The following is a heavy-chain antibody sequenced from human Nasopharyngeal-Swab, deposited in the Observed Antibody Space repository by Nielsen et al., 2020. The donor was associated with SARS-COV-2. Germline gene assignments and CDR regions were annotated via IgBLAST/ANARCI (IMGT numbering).Heavy chain of an antibody. Sequence: SVKVSCKASGYTFTGYYMHWVRQAPGQGLEWMGWINPNSGGTNYAQKFQGWVTMTRDTSISTAYMELSRLRSDDTAVYYCARDLGHGDSYYFDYWGQGTLVTVSS. J-gene: IGHJ4*02. CDR2: INPNSGGT. V-gene: IGHV1-2*04. CDR3: ARDLGHGDSYYFDY. CDR1: GYTFTGYY. D-gene: IGHD4-17*01.